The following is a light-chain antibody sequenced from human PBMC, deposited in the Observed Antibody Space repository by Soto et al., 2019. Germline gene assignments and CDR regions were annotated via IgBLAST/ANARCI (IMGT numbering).Light chain of an antibody. CDR2: AAS. CDR3: QNCHSAAFT. J-gene: IGKJ3*01. CDR1: QGISNY. V-gene: IGKV1-27*01. Sequence: DIQMTQSPSSLSASVGDRGTITCRASQGISNYLAWYQQRPGKVPQLLIYAASTLQSGVPSRFSGSGSGTDFTLTISSLQPEDVATYYCQNCHSAAFTFGPGTKVDIK.